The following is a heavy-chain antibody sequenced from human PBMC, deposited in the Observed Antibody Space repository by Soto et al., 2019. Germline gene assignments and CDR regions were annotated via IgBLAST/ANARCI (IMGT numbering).Heavy chain of an antibody. CDR3: ARGGPYGDYFDY. D-gene: IGHD4-17*01. CDR1: GFTFSSSW. CDR2: IRQDGSEK. V-gene: IGHV3-7*01. J-gene: IGHJ4*02. Sequence: EVQLVESGGGLVQPGGSLRLSCAASGFTFSSSWMSWVRQAPGKGLEWVANIRQDGSEKYYVDSVKGRFTISRDNAKNSLYLQMNRLRAEDTAGYYCARGGPYGDYFDYLGQGTLVTVSS.